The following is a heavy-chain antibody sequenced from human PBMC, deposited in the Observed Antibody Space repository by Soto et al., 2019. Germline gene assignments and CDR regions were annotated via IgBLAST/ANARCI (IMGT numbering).Heavy chain of an antibody. CDR3: VKDRVGAQPNDC. CDR1: GFTFSVYS. V-gene: IGHV3-48*01. CDR2: ISSVSTTI. J-gene: IGHJ4*02. Sequence: PGGSLRLSCAASGFTFSVYSMNWVRQAPGKGLEWVAYISSVSTTIYYAESVQGRFTISRDNAKNSLYLQMNSLSAEDTAVYFWVKDRVGAQPNDCWRQGTLSTVS. D-gene: IGHD1-26*01.